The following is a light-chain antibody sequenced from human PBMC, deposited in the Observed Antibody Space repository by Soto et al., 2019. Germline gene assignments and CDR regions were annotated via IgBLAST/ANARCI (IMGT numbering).Light chain of an antibody. CDR1: SSDVGGQNY. Sequence: QSALTQPPSESGSPGQSVAISCTGTSSDVGGQNYVSWYQQHPGKAPKLIIYAVTERPSGVPDRFSGSKSGNTASLTVSGLQTEDEADYYCSSHAGNNNYVFGTGTKVTVL. CDR3: SSHAGNNNYV. J-gene: IGLJ1*01. V-gene: IGLV2-8*01. CDR2: AVT.